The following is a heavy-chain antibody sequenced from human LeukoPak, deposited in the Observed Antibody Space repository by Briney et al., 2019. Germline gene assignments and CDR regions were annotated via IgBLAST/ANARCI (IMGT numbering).Heavy chain of an antibody. CDR2: IYYSGST. V-gene: IGHV4-39*07. CDR1: GGSISSSSYY. D-gene: IGHD2-2*01. J-gene: IGHJ4*02. CDR3: ARTSLGYCSSTSCAHFDY. Sequence: MPSETLSLTCTVSGGSISSSSYYWGWIRQPPGKGLEWIGSIYYSGSTYYNPSLKSRVTISVDTSKNQFSLKLSSVTAADTAVYYCARTSLGYCSSTSCAHFDYWGQGTLVTVSS.